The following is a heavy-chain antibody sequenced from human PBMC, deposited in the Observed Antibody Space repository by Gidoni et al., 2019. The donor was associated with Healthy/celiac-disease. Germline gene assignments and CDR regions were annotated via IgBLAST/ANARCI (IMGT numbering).Heavy chain of an antibody. CDR3: ALVAAAGTGFDY. CDR2: ISYDGSNK. D-gene: IGHD6-13*01. J-gene: IGHJ4*02. Sequence: QVQLVESGGGVVQPGRSLRLSCAASGFTFSSYGMHWVRQAPGKGLGWVAVISYDGSNKYYADSVKGRFTISRDNSKNTLYLQMNSLRAEDTAVYYCALVAAAGTGFDYWGQGTLVTVSS. V-gene: IGHV3-30*03. CDR1: GFTFSSYG.